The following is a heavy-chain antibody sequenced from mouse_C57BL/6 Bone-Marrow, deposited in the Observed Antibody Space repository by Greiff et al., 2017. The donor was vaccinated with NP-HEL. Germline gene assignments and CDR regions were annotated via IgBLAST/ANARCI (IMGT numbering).Heavy chain of an antibody. D-gene: IGHD1-1*01. CDR2: IYPRSGNT. J-gene: IGHJ1*03. Sequence: QLQQSGAELARPGASVKLSCKASGYTFTSYGISWVKQRTGQGLEWIGEIYPRSGNTYYNEKFKGKATLTADKSSSTAYMELRSLTSEDSAVYFCAKGDYYGSLWYFDVWGTGTTVTVSS. CDR1: GYTFTSYG. V-gene: IGHV1-81*01. CDR3: AKGDYYGSLWYFDV.